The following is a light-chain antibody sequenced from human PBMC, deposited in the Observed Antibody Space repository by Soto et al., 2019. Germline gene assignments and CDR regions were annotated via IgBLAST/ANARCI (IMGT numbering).Light chain of an antibody. CDR2: EVS. Sequence: QPVLTQPASVSGSPGQSITLSCTGTNNDIGSYDYVSWFQQYPGEAPTLIIYEVSHRPSGISPRFSGSKPGNTASLTISGLQTEDEADYYCSSYTFSTTLRVFGGGTQLTVL. CDR1: NNDIGSYDY. CDR3: SSYTFSTTLRV. J-gene: IGLJ3*02. V-gene: IGLV2-14*01.